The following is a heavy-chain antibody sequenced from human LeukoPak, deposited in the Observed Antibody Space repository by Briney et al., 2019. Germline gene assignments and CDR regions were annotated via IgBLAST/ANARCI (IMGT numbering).Heavy chain of an antibody. CDR2: FYTSGST. CDR3: AREPYLYYYDSSGYYYRWFDP. D-gene: IGHD3-22*01. CDR1: GGSISSGSYY. Sequence: PSETLSLTCTVSGGSISSGSYYWSWIRQPAGKGLEWIGRFYTSGSTNYNPSLKSRVTISVDTSKNQFSLKLSSVTAADTAMYFCAREPYLYYYDSSGYYYRWFDPWGQGTLVTVSS. V-gene: IGHV4-61*02. J-gene: IGHJ5*02.